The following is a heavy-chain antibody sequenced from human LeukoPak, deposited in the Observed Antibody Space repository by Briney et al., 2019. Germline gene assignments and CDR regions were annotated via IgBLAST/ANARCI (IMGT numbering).Heavy chain of an antibody. J-gene: IGHJ4*02. CDR1: GYSLSELS. Sequence: VSVKVSCKVSGYSLSELSMHWVRQAPGKGLDWRGGGDTEDGDTIYAQKFQGRVTMTEDTSTDTAYMELSSLRSEDTAVYYCATAGGYYYDSSGYYYAFDYWGQGTLVTVSS. D-gene: IGHD3-22*01. CDR2: GDTEDGDT. V-gene: IGHV1-24*01. CDR3: ATAGGYYYDSSGYYYAFDY.